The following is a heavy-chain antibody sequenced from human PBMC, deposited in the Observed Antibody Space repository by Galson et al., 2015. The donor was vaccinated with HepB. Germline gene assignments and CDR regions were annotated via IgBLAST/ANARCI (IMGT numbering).Heavy chain of an antibody. V-gene: IGHV6-1*01. D-gene: IGHD3-9*01. CDR2: TYYRSQWFT. CDR1: GDSVSSNSAT. J-gene: IGHJ4*02. CDR3: ARVRVYYNILTGYKNHYYFDY. Sequence: CAISGDSVSSNSATWNWIRQSPSRGLEWLGRTYYRSQWFTDYGVSVRSRITIDPDTSMNQFSLQLNSVTPEDTAVYYCARVRVYYNILTGYKNHYYFDYWGQGTLVIVSS.